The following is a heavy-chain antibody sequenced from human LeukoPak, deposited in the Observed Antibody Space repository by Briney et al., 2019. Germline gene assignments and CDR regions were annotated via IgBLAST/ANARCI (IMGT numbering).Heavy chain of an antibody. J-gene: IGHJ4*02. Sequence: VASVKVSCKVSGYTLTELSMHWVRQAPGKGLERMGGFDPEDGETIYAQKFQGRVTMTEDTSTETAYMELSSLRSEDTAVYYRATATYSGSYQYFDYWGQGTLVTVSS. CDR2: FDPEDGET. CDR3: ATATYSGSYQYFDY. D-gene: IGHD1-26*01. CDR1: GYTLTELS. V-gene: IGHV1-24*01.